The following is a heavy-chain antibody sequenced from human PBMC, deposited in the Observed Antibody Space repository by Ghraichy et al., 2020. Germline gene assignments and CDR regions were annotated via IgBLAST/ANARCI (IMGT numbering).Heavy chain of an antibody. D-gene: IGHD3-10*01. V-gene: IGHV3-23*01. Sequence: GGSLRLSCAASGFTFSDYAMSWVRQAPGKGLEWVAHIDKADGTTYYADSVKGRFTIFRDNSRNMLYLQMNSARAEDTAMYYCAKFEGHLISNYYNDFWGQGTLVTVSS. J-gene: IGHJ4*02. CDR1: GFTFSDYA. CDR2: IDKADGTT. CDR3: AKFEGHLISNYYNDF.